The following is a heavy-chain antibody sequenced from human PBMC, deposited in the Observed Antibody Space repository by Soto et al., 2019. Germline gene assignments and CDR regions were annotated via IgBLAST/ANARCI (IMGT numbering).Heavy chain of an antibody. CDR2: ISYIGSA. CDR1: GVSISTFY. V-gene: IGHV4-59*01. Sequence: SETLSLTCTVSGVSISTFYWGWIRQPPGKGLEWIGYISYIGSAKYNPSLKSRVTISGDTSKNQFSLKVNSMTAADTAVYYCVRAEDGYNSYWGQGTLVTVSS. J-gene: IGHJ1*01. CDR3: VRAEDGYNSY. D-gene: IGHD5-12*01.